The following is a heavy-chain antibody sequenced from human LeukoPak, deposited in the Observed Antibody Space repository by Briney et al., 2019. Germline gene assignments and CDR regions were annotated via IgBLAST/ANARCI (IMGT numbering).Heavy chain of an antibody. Sequence: GGSLRLSCAASGFTVSSNYMSWVRQAPGKGLEWVSVIYSGGSTYYADSVKGRFTISRDNSKNTLYLQMNSLRAEDTAVYYCAKDTDYGDYLFDYWGQGTLVTVSS. CDR1: GFTVSSNY. J-gene: IGHJ4*02. D-gene: IGHD4-17*01. CDR2: IYSGGST. CDR3: AKDTDYGDYLFDY. V-gene: IGHV3-66*01.